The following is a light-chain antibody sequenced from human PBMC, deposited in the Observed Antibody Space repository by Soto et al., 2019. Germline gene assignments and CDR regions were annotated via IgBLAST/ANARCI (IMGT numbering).Light chain of an antibody. V-gene: IGKV3-20*01. CDR1: QSVSSSY. J-gene: IGKJ2*01. Sequence: EIVLTQSPGTLSLSPGERATLSCSASQSVSSSYLAGYQQKAGQAPRLLIYGASSRATGIPDRFSGSGSGTDFTLNLSRREPEDFAVYYCQQYGSSSYTFVEGPKLEIK. CDR2: GAS. CDR3: QQYGSSSYT.